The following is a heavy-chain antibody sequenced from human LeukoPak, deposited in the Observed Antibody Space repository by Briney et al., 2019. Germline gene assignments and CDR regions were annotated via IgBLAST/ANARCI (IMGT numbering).Heavy chain of an antibody. CDR3: AREPHYDFWSGSSSWFDP. CDR2: IIPIFGTA. CDR1: GGTFSSYA. J-gene: IGHJ5*02. V-gene: IGHV1-69*13. Sequence: SSVKVSCKASGGTFSSYAISWVRQAPGQGLEWMGGIIPIFGTANYAQKFQGRDTITADESTSTAYEELSSLRSEDTAVYYCAREPHYDFWSGSSSWFDPWGQGTLVTVSS. D-gene: IGHD3-3*01.